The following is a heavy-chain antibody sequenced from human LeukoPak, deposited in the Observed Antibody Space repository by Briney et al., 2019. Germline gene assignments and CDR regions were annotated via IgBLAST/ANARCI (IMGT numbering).Heavy chain of an antibody. Sequence: GASVKVSCKASGYTFTGYYMHWVRQAPGQGLEWMGWINPNSGGTNYAQKFQGRVTMTRDTSISTAYMELSRLRSDDTAVYYCARLRSYGDSHWFDPWGQGTLVTVSS. J-gene: IGHJ5*02. CDR3: ARLRSYGDSHWFDP. CDR1: GYTFTGYY. V-gene: IGHV1-2*02. CDR2: INPNSGGT. D-gene: IGHD5-18*01.